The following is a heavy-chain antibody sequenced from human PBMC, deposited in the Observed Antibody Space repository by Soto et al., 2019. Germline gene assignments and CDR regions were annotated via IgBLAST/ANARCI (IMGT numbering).Heavy chain of an antibody. CDR2: IYHSGST. Sequence: PSETLSLTCTVSGGSISSYYWSWIRQPPGKALEWIGYIYHSGSTNYNPSLKSRVTISVDTSKNQFSLKLSSVTAADTAVYYCARTPSGVVGAPRINWFDPWGQGTLVTVSS. D-gene: IGHD2-15*01. CDR1: GGSISSYY. V-gene: IGHV4-59*01. CDR3: ARTPSGVVGAPRINWFDP. J-gene: IGHJ5*02.